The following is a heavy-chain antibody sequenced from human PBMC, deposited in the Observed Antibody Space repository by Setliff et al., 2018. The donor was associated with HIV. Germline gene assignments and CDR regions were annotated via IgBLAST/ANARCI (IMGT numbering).Heavy chain of an antibody. Sequence: SETLSLTCTVSGGSISSGSYYWSWIRQPAGKGLEWIGSIYSSGSTNYNPSLKSRVSISVDTSKNKFSLKVTSVTAADTAMYYCARVKYSYAQGFYYGMDVWGQGTTVTSP. V-gene: IGHV4-61*10. D-gene: IGHD2-2*01. CDR1: GGSISSGSYY. CDR2: IYSSGST. CDR3: ARVKYSYAQGFYYGMDV. J-gene: IGHJ6*02.